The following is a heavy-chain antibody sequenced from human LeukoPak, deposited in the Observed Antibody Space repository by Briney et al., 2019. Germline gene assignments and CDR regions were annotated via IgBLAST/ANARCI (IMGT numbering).Heavy chain of an antibody. V-gene: IGHV3-23*01. Sequence: GGSLRLSCAASGFTFSSCAMSWVRQAPGKGLEWVSAISGSGDSTYYGDSVKGRFTISRDNSKNTLYLQMNSLRAEDTAVYYCARGGYYFDYWGQGTLVTVSS. CDR1: GFTFSSCA. CDR3: ARGGYYFDY. J-gene: IGHJ4*02. D-gene: IGHD3-10*01. CDR2: ISGSGDST.